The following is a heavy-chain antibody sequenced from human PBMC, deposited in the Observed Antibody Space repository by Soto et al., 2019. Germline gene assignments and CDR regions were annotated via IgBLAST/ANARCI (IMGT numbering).Heavy chain of an antibody. CDR1: GGSVNTYD. CDR2: IYNTGST. V-gene: IGHV4-59*02. D-gene: IGHD2-15*01. J-gene: IGHJ4*02. CDR3: ARRYCSGGSCYFGFDF. Sequence: SETLSLTCTVSGGSVNTYDWTWIRQPPGKGLEWIGYIYNTGSTDYNPSLKSRVSISVDTSNNQFSLRLNSVTAADTAVYYCARRYCSGGSCYFGFDFWGPGTLVTVSS.